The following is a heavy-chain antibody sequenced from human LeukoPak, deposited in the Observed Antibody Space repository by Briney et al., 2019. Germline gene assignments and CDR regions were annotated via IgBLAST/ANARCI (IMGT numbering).Heavy chain of an antibody. Sequence: PGRSLRLSCAASGFTFSSYGMHWVRQAPGKGLEWVAVISYDGSNKYYADSVKGRFTISRDNSKNTLYLQMNSLRAEDTAVYYCTRGGYYESSGYYRGYYFDYWGQGTLVTVSS. CDR2: ISYDGSNK. V-gene: IGHV3-30*03. CDR3: TRGGYYESSGYYRGYYFDY. D-gene: IGHD3-22*01. CDR1: GFTFSSYG. J-gene: IGHJ4*02.